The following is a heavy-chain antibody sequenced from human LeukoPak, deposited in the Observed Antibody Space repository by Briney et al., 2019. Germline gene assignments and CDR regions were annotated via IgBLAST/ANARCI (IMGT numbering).Heavy chain of an antibody. CDR3: AKSGKTRGDGVDV. D-gene: IGHD1-26*01. J-gene: IGHJ6*02. CDR2: TYYRSKWYN. Sequence: SQTLSLTCAISGDSVSSNDAAWNWFRQSPSGGLAWLGRTYYRSKWYNDYTVSVKSRITINPDTSKNQFSLQLNSVTPEDTAVYFCAKSGKTRGDGVDVWGQGTTVTVSS. V-gene: IGHV6-1*01. CDR1: GDSVSSNDAA.